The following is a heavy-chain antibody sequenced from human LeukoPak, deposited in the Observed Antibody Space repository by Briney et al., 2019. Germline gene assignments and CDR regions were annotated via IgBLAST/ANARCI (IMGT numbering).Heavy chain of an antibody. CDR3: ARDLRPPQH. V-gene: IGHV3-7*01. CDR2: INQDGSEK. Sequence: GGSLRLSCAASGFTFSNYWMSWVRQAPGKGLEWAANINQDGSEKYSVDSVKGRFTISRDNAKNSLYLQMSGLGAEDTAVYYCARDLRPPQHWGQGTLVTVSS. CDR1: GFTFSNYW. J-gene: IGHJ1*01.